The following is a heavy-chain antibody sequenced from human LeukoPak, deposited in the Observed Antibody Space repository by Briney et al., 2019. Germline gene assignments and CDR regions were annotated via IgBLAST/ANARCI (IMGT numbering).Heavy chain of an antibody. CDR2: IRANSNMR. CDR1: GFTFSSYW. D-gene: IGHD2-15*01. Sequence: GGSLRLSCAASGFTFSSYWMHWVRQAPGKGLVWVSGIRANSNMRFYLESVRGRFTISRDNSKNTLFLQMDSLRVDDTAVYFCAKDQEDRGYPSSFDFWGQGTLVTVSS. J-gene: IGHJ4*02. V-gene: IGHV3-23*01. CDR3: AKDQEDRGYPSSFDF.